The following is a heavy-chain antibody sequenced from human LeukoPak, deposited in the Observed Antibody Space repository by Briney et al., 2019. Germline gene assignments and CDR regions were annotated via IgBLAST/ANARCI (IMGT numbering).Heavy chain of an antibody. CDR2: IYHSGST. J-gene: IGHJ6*03. CDR1: GYSISSDYY. Sequence: SETLSLTCTVSGYSISSDYYWGWIRQPPGKGLEWIGSIYHSGSTYYNPSLKSRATISVDTSKNQFSLKLSSVTAADTAVYYCARDPFWSGYYYYYMDVWGKGTTVTVSS. V-gene: IGHV4-38-2*02. CDR3: ARDPFWSGYYYYYMDV. D-gene: IGHD3-3*01.